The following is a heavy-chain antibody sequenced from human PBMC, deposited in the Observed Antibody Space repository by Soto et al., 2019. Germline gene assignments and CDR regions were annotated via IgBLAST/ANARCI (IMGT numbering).Heavy chain of an antibody. CDR1: GDSVSSNTAA. J-gene: IGHJ4*02. CDR3: ARGVAGTGFDL. Sequence: SQTLSLTCAISGDSVSSNTAAWNWIRSSPSRGLEWLGRTYYRSNWRHDYAVSVKSRITVNPDTSKNHFSLQLNSVTPDDTAVYYCARGVAGTGFDLWGQGTLVIASS. CDR2: TYYRSNWRH. D-gene: IGHD6-19*01. V-gene: IGHV6-1*01.